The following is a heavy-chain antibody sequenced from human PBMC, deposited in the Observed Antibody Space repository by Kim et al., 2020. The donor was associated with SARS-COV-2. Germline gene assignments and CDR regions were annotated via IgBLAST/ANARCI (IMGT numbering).Heavy chain of an antibody. D-gene: IGHD2-2*01. J-gene: IGHJ5*02. V-gene: IGHV3-73*01. CDR3: TSQYCSSTSCLLRVGAQDS. Sequence: GGSLRLSCAASGFTFSGSAMHWVRQASGKGLEWVGRIRSKANSYATAYAASVKGRFTISRDDSKNTAYLQMNSLKTEDTAVYYCTSQYCSSTSCLLRVGAQDSWGQGTLVTVSS. CDR1: GFTFSGSA. CDR2: IRSKANSYAT.